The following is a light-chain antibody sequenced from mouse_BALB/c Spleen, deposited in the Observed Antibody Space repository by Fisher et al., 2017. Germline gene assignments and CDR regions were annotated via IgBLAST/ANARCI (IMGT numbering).Light chain of an antibody. Sequence: IVITQTPAIMSASPGEKVTMTCSASSSVSYMYWYQQKPGSSPKPWIYRTSNLASGVPARFSGSGSGTSYSLTISSVEAEDAATYYCQQWNYPLTFGGGTKLEIK. V-gene: IGKV4-68*01. CDR1: SSVSY. CDR3: QQWNYPLT. J-gene: IGKJ1*01. CDR2: RTS.